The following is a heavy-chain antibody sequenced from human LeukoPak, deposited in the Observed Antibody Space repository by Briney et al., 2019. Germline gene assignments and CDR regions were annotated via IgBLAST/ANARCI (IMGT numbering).Heavy chain of an antibody. J-gene: IGHJ6*02. CDR2: IWYDGSNK. V-gene: IGHV3-33*01. CDR1: GFTFSSYG. D-gene: IGHD6-19*01. Sequence: GGSLRLSCAASGFTFSSYGMHWVRQAPGKGLEGVAVIWYDGSNKYYADSVKGRFTISRDNSKNTLYVQMNSLRAEDTAVYYCARGVGSSGWYLSPWGMDVWGQGTTVTVSS. CDR3: ARGVGSSGWYLSPWGMDV.